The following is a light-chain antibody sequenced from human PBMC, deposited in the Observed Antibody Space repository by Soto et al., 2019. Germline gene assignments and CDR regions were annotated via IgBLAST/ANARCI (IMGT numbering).Light chain of an antibody. J-gene: IGKJ1*01. V-gene: IGKV3-11*02. CDR2: DES. CDR1: QSVSSY. Sequence: EIVLPHSPATLSLSPGARATLSCRARQSVSSYFAWYHQKPAQAPRLLICDESNRATGIPARFSGSESGRAFTLPITSLEPEDFALYYFQQRKTFGQGTKVEI. CDR3: QQRKT.